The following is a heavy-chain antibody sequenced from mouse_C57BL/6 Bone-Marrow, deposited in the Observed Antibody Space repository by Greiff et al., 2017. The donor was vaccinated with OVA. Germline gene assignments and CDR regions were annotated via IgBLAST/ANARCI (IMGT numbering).Heavy chain of an antibody. J-gene: IGHJ2*01. D-gene: IGHD1-1*01. Sequence: QVQLQQSGPELVKPGASVKISCKASGYSFTSYYIHWVKQRPGQGLEWIGWIYPGSGNTKYNEKFKGKATLTADTSSSTAYMQLSSLTSEDSAVYYCANYYGSSPFGYWGQGTTLTVSS. V-gene: IGHV1-66*01. CDR1: GYSFTSYY. CDR3: ANYYGSSPFGY. CDR2: IYPGSGNT.